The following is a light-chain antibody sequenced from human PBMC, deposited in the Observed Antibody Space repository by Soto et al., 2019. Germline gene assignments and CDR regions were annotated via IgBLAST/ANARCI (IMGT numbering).Light chain of an antibody. CDR2: DAS. CDR3: QQRSVWPRT. V-gene: IGKV3-11*01. CDR1: EGVGTY. J-gene: IGKJ1*01. Sequence: ETVMTQSPATLSLSPGERATLSCRASEGVGTYLAWYQQKPGQPPRLLIYDASTRASGIPARFSGSGSGTDFILTISSLEPEDFAVYYCQQRSVWPRTFGQGTKVESK.